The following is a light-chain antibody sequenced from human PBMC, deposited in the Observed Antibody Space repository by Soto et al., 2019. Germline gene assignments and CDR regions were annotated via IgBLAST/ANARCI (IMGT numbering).Light chain of an antibody. V-gene: IGKV3-20*01. Sequence: EIVLTQSPGTLSLSPGDRVSLSSGASEWFSGKNLAWYQHKPGQSPRLLIYSSSIRASGVPDRFRGSASGTVFTLTITRLEPEDFAVYYCQQYGTWITFGQGTRLETK. J-gene: IGKJ5*01. CDR3: QQYGTWIT. CDR2: SSS. CDR1: EWFSGKN.